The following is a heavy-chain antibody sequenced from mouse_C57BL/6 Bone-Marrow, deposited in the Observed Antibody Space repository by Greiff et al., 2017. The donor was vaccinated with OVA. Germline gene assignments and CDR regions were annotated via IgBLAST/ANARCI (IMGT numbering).Heavy chain of an antibody. CDR3: ARERGITTVVASFDY. D-gene: IGHD1-1*01. Sequence: QVQLQQPGAELVRPGSSVKLSCKASGYTFTSYWMDWVKQRPGQGLEWIGNIYPSDSETHYNQKFKDKATLTVDKSSSTAYMQLSSLTSEDSAVYYCARERGITTVVASFDYWGQGTTLTVSS. CDR1: GYTFTSYW. CDR2: IYPSDSET. V-gene: IGHV1-61*01. J-gene: IGHJ2*01.